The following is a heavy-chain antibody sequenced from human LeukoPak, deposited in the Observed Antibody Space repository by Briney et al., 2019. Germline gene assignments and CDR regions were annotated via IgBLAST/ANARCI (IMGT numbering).Heavy chain of an antibody. Sequence: PSETLSLTCTVSGGSISSYYWSWIRQPPGKGLEWIGYIYYSGSTNYNPSLKSRVTISVHTSKNQFSLKLSSVTAADTAVYYCARQRKYYDILTGYSDFDYWGQGTLVTVSS. CDR2: IYYSGST. D-gene: IGHD3-9*01. J-gene: IGHJ4*02. CDR3: ARQRKYYDILTGYSDFDY. CDR1: GGSISSYY. V-gene: IGHV4-59*01.